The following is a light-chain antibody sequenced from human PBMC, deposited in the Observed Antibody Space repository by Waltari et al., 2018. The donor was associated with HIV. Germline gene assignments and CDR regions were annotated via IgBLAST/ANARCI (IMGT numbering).Light chain of an antibody. CDR1: SSTTGARYG. CDR2: GNT. V-gene: IGLV1-40*01. J-gene: IGLJ2*01. CDR3: QSYDSSLSGSV. Sequence: QSVLTQPPSVSGAPGQGVTLSCNGSSSTTGARYGVQWYQQLPGTAPKLLIFGNTNRPSGVPDRFSGSRSGTSASLAITGLQAEDEADYYCQSYDSSLSGSVFGGGTKLTVL.